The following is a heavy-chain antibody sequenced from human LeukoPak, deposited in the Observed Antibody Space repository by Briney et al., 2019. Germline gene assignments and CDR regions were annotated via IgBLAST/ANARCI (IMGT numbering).Heavy chain of an antibody. Sequence: GGSLRLSCAASGFTFSSYAMSWVRQAPGKGLEWVSTISGSGGSTYYADSVKGRFTISRDNARSSLFLQMNDLRVEDTAVYYCAKDKIVVVVAAEYCFDYWGQGTLVTVSS. CDR2: ISGSGGST. D-gene: IGHD2-15*01. CDR1: GFTFSSYA. V-gene: IGHV3-23*01. J-gene: IGHJ4*02. CDR3: AKDKIVVVVAAEYCFDY.